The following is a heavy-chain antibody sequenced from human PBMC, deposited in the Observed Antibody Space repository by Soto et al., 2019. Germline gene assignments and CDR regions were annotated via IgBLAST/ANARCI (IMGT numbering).Heavy chain of an antibody. D-gene: IGHD1-1*01. CDR3: ARDELERRGDYYYYGMDV. J-gene: IGHJ6*02. CDR1: GFTFSSYG. CDR2: IWYDGSNK. Sequence: QVQLVESGGGVVQPGRSLRLSCAASGFTFSSYGMHWVRQAPGKGREWVAVIWYDGSNKYYADSVKGRFTISRDNSKTTLYLQMNSLRAEDTAVYYCARDELERRGDYYYYGMDVWGQGTTVTVSS. V-gene: IGHV3-33*01.